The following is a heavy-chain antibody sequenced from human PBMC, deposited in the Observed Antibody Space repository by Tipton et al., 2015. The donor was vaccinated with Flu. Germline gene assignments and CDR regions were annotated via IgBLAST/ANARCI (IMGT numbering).Heavy chain of an antibody. Sequence: QSGAEVKKPGASVKVSCKASGYTFTSYYMHRVRQAPGQGLEWMGIINPSGGSTSYAQKFQGRVTMTRDTSTSTVYMELSSLRSEDTAVYYCARDGSYYDILTGQYYFDYWGQGTLVTVSS. CDR1: GYTFTSYY. V-gene: IGHV1-46*01. J-gene: IGHJ4*02. CDR3: ARDGSYYDILTGQYYFDY. CDR2: INPSGGST. D-gene: IGHD3-9*01.